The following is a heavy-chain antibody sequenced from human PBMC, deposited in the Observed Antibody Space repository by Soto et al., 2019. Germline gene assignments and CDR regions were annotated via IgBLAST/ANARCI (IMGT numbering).Heavy chain of an antibody. V-gene: IGHV1-3*01. D-gene: IGHD3-9*01. CDR2: INAGNGDT. J-gene: IGHJ4*02. Sequence: QVRLVQSGAEVKKPGASVKVSCKASGYTFTSYALHWVRQAPGQSLEWMGWINAGNGDTKYSQKFQGRVTITRDTSANTADMELSSLRSEDTAVYYCARDLLSSIDYWGQGTLVTVSS. CDR3: ARDLLSSIDY. CDR1: GYTFTSYA.